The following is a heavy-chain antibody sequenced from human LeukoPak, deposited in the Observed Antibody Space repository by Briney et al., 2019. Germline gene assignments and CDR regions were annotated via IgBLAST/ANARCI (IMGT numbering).Heavy chain of an antibody. D-gene: IGHD1-1*01. CDR2: INHSGST. CDR3: ARRTGTSVD. J-gene: IGHJ4*02. Sequence: HSETLSLTCAVYGGSFSGYYWSWIRRPPGKGLEWIGEINHSGSTNYNPSLKSRVTISVDTSKNQISLKLSSVTAADTAVYYCARRTGTSVDWGQGTLVTVSS. CDR1: GGSFSGYY. V-gene: IGHV4-34*01.